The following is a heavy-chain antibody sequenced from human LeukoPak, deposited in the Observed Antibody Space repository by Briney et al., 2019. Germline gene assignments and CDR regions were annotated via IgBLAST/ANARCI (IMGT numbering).Heavy chain of an antibody. CDR3: AREGSSLSGDY. Sequence: ASVKVSCKASGGTFSSYAISWVRQAPGQGLEWMGGIIPILGIANYAQKFQGRVTITADKSTSTAYMELSSLRSEDTAVYYCAREGSSLSGDYWGQGTLVTVSS. CDR2: IIPILGIA. J-gene: IGHJ4*02. V-gene: IGHV1-69*10. D-gene: IGHD6-19*01. CDR1: GGTFSSYA.